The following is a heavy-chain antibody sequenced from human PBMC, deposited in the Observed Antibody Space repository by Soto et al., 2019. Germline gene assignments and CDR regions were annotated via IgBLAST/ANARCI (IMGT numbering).Heavy chain of an antibody. CDR2: ISGSGGST. J-gene: IGHJ5*02. CDR3: AKLSYDFWGVNWFDP. Sequence: LRLSCAPSGLTFRGSAMSLVSQAPVNVLEWVAAISGSGGSTYYADSVKGRFTISRDNSKNTLYLQMHSLRAEDTAVYYCAKLSYDFWGVNWFDPWGQGTLVTVSS. D-gene: IGHD3-3*01. CDR1: GLTFRGSA. V-gene: IGHV3-23*01.